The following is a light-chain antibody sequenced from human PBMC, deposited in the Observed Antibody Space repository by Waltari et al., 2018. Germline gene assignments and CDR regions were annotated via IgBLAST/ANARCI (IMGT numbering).Light chain of an antibody. CDR1: SSDFGGYIY. CDR2: DVS. V-gene: IGLV2-23*02. J-gene: IGLJ2*01. CDR3: CSHAGSGTFWV. Sequence: QSVLTQPASVSGSPGQSITISCPGTSSDFGGYIYVSWYQRHPGKAPKVTIFDVSKRPSGVSDRFSGSKSGNTASLTIAGLQAEDEADYYCCSHAGSGTFWVFGGGTKLTVL.